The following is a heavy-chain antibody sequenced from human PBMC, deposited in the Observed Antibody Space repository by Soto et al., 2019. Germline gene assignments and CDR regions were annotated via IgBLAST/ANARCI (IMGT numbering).Heavy chain of an antibody. J-gene: IGHJ3*02. CDR2: IYYSGST. V-gene: IGHV4-30-4*01. D-gene: IGHD3-16*02. Sequence: QVQLQESGPGLVKPSQTLSLTCTVSGGSISSGDYYWSWIRQPPGKGLEWIGYIYYSGSTYYNPSLKSRVTISVDTSKNQFSLKLSSVTAADTAMYYCARDLVSGGYRDGYDAFDIWGQGTMVTVSS. CDR3: ARDLVSGGYRDGYDAFDI. CDR1: GGSISSGDYY.